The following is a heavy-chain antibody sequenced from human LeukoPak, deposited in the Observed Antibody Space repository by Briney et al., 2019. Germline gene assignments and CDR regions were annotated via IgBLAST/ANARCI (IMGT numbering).Heavy chain of an antibody. CDR3: ATPHLITGIPDAFDI. D-gene: IGHD3-16*01. CDR2: ISAYNGNT. J-gene: IGHJ3*02. V-gene: IGHV1-18*01. Sequence: GASVKVSCKASGYTFTSCGISWVRQAPGQGLEWMGWISAYNGNTNYAQKLQGRVTMTTDTSTSTAYMELRSLRSEDTAVYYCATPHLITGIPDAFDIWGQGTMVTVSS. CDR1: GYTFTSCG.